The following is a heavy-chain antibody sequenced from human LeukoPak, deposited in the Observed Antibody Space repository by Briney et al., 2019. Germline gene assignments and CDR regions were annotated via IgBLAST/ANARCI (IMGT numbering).Heavy chain of an antibody. CDR2: IYYSGST. Sequence: PSETLSLTCTVSGGSISGYYWSWLRQPPGKGLEWIGYIYYSGSTNYNPSLKSRVTISVDTSKNQFSLKLSSVTAADPAVYYCGRQDSSGSSIDYWGQGTPVTVSS. V-gene: IGHV4-59*08. J-gene: IGHJ4*02. CDR1: GGSISGYY. CDR3: GRQDSSGSSIDY. D-gene: IGHD3-22*01.